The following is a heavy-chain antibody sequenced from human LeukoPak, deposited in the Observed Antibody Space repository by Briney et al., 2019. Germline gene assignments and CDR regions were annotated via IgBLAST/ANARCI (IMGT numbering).Heavy chain of an antibody. D-gene: IGHD1-26*01. CDR1: GYSFTSYW. Sequence: GESLKISCKGSGYSFTSYWIGWVRQMPGKGLERIGIIYPGDSDTRYSPSFQGQVTISADKSISTAYLQWSSLKASDTAMYYCASTSIVGATSDAFDIWGQGTMVTVSS. J-gene: IGHJ3*02. CDR2: IYPGDSDT. V-gene: IGHV5-51*01. CDR3: ASTSIVGATSDAFDI.